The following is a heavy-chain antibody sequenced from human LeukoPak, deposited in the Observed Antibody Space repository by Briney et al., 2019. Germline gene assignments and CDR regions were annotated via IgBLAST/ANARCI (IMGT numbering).Heavy chain of an antibody. CDR1: GYAFTTYG. CDR2: ISAYNGNT. V-gene: IGHV1-18*04. CDR3: ARDRGAVAGTENWFDP. J-gene: IGHJ5*02. Sequence: ASVKVFRKASGYAFTTYGISWVRQAPGQGLEWMGWISAYNGNTKYAQKLQGRVTMTTDTPTSTAYMELRSLRSDDTAVYYCARDRGAVAGTENWFDPWGQGTLVTVSS. D-gene: IGHD6-19*01.